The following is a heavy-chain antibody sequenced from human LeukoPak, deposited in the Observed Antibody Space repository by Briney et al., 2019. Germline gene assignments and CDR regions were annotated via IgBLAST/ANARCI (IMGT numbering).Heavy chain of an antibody. D-gene: IGHD6-13*01. CDR3: ARHDEQQLLYWYFDL. Sequence: SETLSLTCTVSGGSISSYYWSWIRQPPGKGLEWIGYIYYSGSTNYNPSLKSRVTISVDTSKNQFSLKLSSVTAADTAVYSCARHDEQQLLYWYFDLWGRGTLVTVSS. CDR1: GGSISSYY. J-gene: IGHJ2*01. CDR2: IYYSGST. V-gene: IGHV4-59*08.